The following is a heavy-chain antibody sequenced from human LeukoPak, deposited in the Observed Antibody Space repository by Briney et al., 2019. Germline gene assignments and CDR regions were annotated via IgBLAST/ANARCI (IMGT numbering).Heavy chain of an antibody. J-gene: IGHJ3*02. CDR3: VKEANGFDM. V-gene: IGHV3-30*04. Sequence: GSLSLSCAASGFTFSSHPMNWVRQAPGKGLEWVAVIANDGRFTHYADSVKGRFTISRDNSKSTLEMQMNSLRAEDTALCYCVKEANGFDMWGLGTMVTGSS. CDR1: GFTFSSHP. CDR2: IANDGRFT. D-gene: IGHD2-8*01.